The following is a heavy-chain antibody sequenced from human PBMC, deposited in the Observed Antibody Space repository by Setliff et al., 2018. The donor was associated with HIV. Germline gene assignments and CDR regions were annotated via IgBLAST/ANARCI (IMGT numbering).Heavy chain of an antibody. CDR3: ARGGWSGGGTLHYSYYYLDV. D-gene: IGHD2-15*01. Sequence: ASVKVSCKASGYTFTSYAISWARQAPGQGLEWMGWISDYNGNTNYAQKFQGRVTITADESTSTAYMGLSSLTSEDTAVYYCARGGWSGGGTLHYSYYYLDVWGQGTAVTVSS. V-gene: IGHV1-18*01. CDR1: GYTFTSYA. J-gene: IGHJ6*02. CDR2: ISDYNGNT.